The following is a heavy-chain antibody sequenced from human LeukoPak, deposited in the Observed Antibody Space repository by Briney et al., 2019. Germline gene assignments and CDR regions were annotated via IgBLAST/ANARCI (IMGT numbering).Heavy chain of an antibody. V-gene: IGHV3-7*01. Sequence: PGGSLRLSCAASGFSFGNYAMSWVRQAPGKGLEWVANIKQDGGEEYYVDSVKGRFTISRDNAKNSLFLQMNSLRVEDTAVYYCARLGGSYYTYWGQGTLVTVSS. D-gene: IGHD1-26*01. CDR1: GFSFGNYA. J-gene: IGHJ4*02. CDR2: IKQDGGEE. CDR3: ARLGGSYYTY.